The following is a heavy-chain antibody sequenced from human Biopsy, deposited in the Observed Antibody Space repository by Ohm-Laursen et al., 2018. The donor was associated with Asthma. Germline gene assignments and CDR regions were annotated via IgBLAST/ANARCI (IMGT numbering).Heavy chain of an antibody. J-gene: IGHJ4*02. D-gene: IGHD2-2*01. V-gene: IGHV1-69*01. CDR2: IIPIFGTA. CDR3: ARGPEYVRSSGALDY. Sequence: SSVKVSCKASGGTFSSYAISWVRRAPGQGLEWMGGIIPIFGTANYAQKFQGRVTITADDSTSTAYMELSSLSSEDTALYYCARGPEYVRSSGALDYWGQGTLVTVSS. CDR1: GGTFSSYA.